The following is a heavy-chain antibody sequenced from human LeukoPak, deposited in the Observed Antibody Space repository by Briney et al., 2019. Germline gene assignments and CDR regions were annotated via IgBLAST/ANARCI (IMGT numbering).Heavy chain of an antibody. CDR3: ARATHDYGDYVDYYYYYGMDV. CDR1: GFTFSSYS. D-gene: IGHD4-17*01. Sequence: GGSLRLSCAASGFTFSSYSMNWVRQAPGKGLEWVSSINSSSSYIYYADSVKGRFTISRDNAKNSLYLQMNSLRAEDTAVYYCARATHDYGDYVDYYYYYGMDVWGKGTTVTVSS. V-gene: IGHV3-21*01. CDR2: INSSSSYI. J-gene: IGHJ6*04.